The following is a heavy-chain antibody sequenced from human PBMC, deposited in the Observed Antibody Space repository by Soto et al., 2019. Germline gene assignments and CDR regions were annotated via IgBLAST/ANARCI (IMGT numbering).Heavy chain of an antibody. Sequence: ASVKVSCKVSGYALTGFSMHWVRQAPGKGLEWMGGFDPEDGETIYAQKLQGRVTMTEDTSTDTAYMELSSLRSEDTAVYYCATGYCSGGSCPVSMDVWGKGTTVTVSS. CDR3: ATGYCSGGSCPVSMDV. V-gene: IGHV1-24*01. CDR2: FDPEDGET. CDR1: GYALTGFS. J-gene: IGHJ6*04. D-gene: IGHD2-15*01.